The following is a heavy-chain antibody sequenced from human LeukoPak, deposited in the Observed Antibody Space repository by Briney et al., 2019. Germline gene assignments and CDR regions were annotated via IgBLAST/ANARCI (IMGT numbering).Heavy chain of an antibody. CDR2: ISWNSGSI. V-gene: IGHV3-9*01. Sequence: GGSLRLSCAASGFTFDDYAMHWVRQAPGKGLEWVSGISWNSGSIGYADSVKGRFTISRDNAKNSLYLQMNSLRAEDTALYYCAKAQNMVVGISSWFDPWGQGTLVTVSS. D-gene: IGHD2-15*01. CDR1: GFTFDDYA. CDR3: AKAQNMVVGISSWFDP. J-gene: IGHJ5*02.